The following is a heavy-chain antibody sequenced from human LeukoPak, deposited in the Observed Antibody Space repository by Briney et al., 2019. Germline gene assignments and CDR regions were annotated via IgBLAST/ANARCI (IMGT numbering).Heavy chain of an antibody. V-gene: IGHV4-59*01. CDR3: ARGVGIAVAGD. CDR1: GGSISSYY. J-gene: IGHJ4*02. CDR2: IYYSGST. Sequence: SSETLSLTCTVSGGSISSYYWSWIQQPPGKGLEWIGYIYYSGSTNYNPSLKSRVTISVDTSKNQFSLKLSSVTAADTAVYYCARGVGIAVAGDWGQGTLVTVSS. D-gene: IGHD6-19*01.